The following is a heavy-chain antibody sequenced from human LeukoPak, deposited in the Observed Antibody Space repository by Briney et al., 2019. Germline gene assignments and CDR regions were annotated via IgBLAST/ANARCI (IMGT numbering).Heavy chain of an antibody. CDR1: GGSISSYY. D-gene: IGHD3-22*01. V-gene: IGHV4-59*01. Sequence: LETLSLTCTVSGGSISSYYWSWIRQPPGKGLEWIGYIYYSGSTNYNPSLKSRVTISVDTSKNQFSLKLSSVTAADTAVYYCARSWYYDSSGPLGYWGQGTLVTVSS. J-gene: IGHJ4*02. CDR2: IYYSGST. CDR3: ARSWYYDSSGPLGY.